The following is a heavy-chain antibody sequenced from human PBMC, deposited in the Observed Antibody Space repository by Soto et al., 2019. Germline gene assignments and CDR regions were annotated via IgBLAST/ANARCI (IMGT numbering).Heavy chain of an antibody. CDR2: ISSSSSTI. Sequence: EVQLVESGGGLVQPGGSLRLSCAASGFTFSSYSMNWVRQAPWKGLEWVSYISSSSSTIYYADSVKGRFTISRDNAKNSLYLQMNSLRAEDTAVYYCARDHIAAAGTGWGQGTLVTVSS. D-gene: IGHD6-13*01. CDR1: GFTFSSYS. J-gene: IGHJ4*02. CDR3: ARDHIAAAGTG. V-gene: IGHV3-48*01.